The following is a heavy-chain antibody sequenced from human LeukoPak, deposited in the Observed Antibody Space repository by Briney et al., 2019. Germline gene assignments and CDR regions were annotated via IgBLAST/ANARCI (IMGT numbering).Heavy chain of an antibody. Sequence: PGRSLRLSCAASGFTFDNYAMHWVRQAPGKGLEWVSSITWNSGNLDYADSVKGRFTISRDNAKNALYLQMNSLTAEDSAFYYCAKNLDYGSESYYNPIFDYWDQGTLVTVSS. D-gene: IGHD3-10*01. CDR2: ITWNSGNL. J-gene: IGHJ4*02. CDR1: GFTFDNYA. CDR3: AKNLDYGSESYYNPIFDY. V-gene: IGHV3-9*01.